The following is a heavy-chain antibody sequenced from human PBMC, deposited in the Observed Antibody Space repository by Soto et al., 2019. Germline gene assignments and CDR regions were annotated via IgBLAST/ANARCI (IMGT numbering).Heavy chain of an antibody. CDR3: TRARISMIAYY. V-gene: IGHV4-30-4*02. J-gene: IGHJ4*02. Sequence: SETLSLTCTVSGDSISSGDYYWSWIRQPPGKGLEWIGYIYHTGNTYYNPSLKGRISISLDTSKNQFSLTLTSVTAADTAVYYCTRARISMIAYYWGPGTLVTVSS. CDR1: GDSISSGDYY. CDR2: IYHTGNT. D-gene: IGHD3-16*01.